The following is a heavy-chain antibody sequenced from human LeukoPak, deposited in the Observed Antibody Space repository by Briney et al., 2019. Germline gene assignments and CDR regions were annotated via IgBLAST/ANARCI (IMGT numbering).Heavy chain of an antibody. CDR3: ARDMITFGGVIVSHAFDI. CDR2: ISSSSSYI. J-gene: IGHJ3*02. CDR1: GFAVSSEY. Sequence: GGSLRLSCAASGFAVSSEYMSWVRQPPGKGLEWVSSISSSSSYIYYADSVKGRFTISRDNAKNSLYLQMNSLRAEDTAVYYCARDMITFGGVIVSHAFDIWGQGTMVTVSS. V-gene: IGHV3-21*01. D-gene: IGHD3-16*02.